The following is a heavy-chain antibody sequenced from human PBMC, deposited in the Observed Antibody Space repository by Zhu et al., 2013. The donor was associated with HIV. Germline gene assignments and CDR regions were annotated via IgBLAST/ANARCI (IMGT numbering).Heavy chain of an antibody. V-gene: IGHV1-69*01. CDR2: IIPIFGKP. CDR3: AEDTSIVTGDAY. J-gene: IGHJ4*02. CDR1: GGTFSTFV. Sequence: VQLVQSGAEVKKPGSSVKVSCKASGGTFSTFVFSWVRQAPGQGLEWMGGIIPIFGKPNYAQKFQGRVTISADESTSTAFLEVRSLRYDDTAMYYCAEDTSIVTGDAYWGQGTLVIVSS. D-gene: IGHD5-18*01.